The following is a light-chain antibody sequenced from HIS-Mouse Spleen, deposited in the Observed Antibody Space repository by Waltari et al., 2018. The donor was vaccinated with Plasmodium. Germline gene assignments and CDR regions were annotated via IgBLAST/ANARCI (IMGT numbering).Light chain of an antibody. CDR2: GNI. J-gene: IGLJ3*02. CDR3: QSYDSSLSGWV. V-gene: IGLV1-40*01. Sequence: QSVLTQPPSVSGAPGQRVTISCPGSSSNIGAGYDVPWYQQLPGTSPKLLIYGNINRPSGVPDRFSGSKSGTSASLAITGLQAEDEADYYCQSYDSSLSGWVFGGGTKLTVL. CDR1: SSNIGAGYD.